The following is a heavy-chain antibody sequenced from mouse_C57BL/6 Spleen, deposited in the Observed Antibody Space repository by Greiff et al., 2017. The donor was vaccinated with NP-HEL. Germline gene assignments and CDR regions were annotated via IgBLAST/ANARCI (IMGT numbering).Heavy chain of an antibody. Sequence: VQLQQSDAELVKPGASVKISCKVSGYTFTDHTIHWMKQRPEQGLEWIGYIYPRDGSTKYNEKFKGKATLTADKSSSTAYMQPNSLTSDDSAVYVCARKDYYGSSYFAMDYWGQGTSVTVSS. CDR2: IYPRDGST. J-gene: IGHJ4*01. CDR3: ARKDYYGSSYFAMDY. V-gene: IGHV1-78*01. D-gene: IGHD1-1*01. CDR1: GYTFTDHT.